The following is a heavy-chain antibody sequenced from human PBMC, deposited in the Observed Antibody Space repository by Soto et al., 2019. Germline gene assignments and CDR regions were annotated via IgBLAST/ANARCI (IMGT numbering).Heavy chain of an antibody. CDR1: GFTFSSYG. V-gene: IGHV3-30*18. CDR2: ISYDGSNK. CDR3: AKGNSAVSGTFPRH. J-gene: IGHJ4*01. D-gene: IGHD6-19*01. Sequence: QVQLVESGGGVVQPGRSLRLSCAASGFTFSSYGMHWVRQAPGKGLEWVAVISYDGSNKYYADSVKGRFTISRDNSKNTLYLQLNSLRAEDTAVYYCAKGNSAVSGTFPRHCGNGTMVTVSS.